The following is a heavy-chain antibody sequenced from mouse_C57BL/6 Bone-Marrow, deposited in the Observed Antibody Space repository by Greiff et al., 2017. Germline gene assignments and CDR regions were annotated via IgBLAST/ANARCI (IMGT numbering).Heavy chain of an antibody. CDR3: ARRSNYYGSSYDAMDY. J-gene: IGHJ4*01. Sequence: VMLVESGGGLVQPGGSLKLSCAASGFTFSDYYMYWVRQTPEKRLEWVAYISNGGGSTYSPDPVKGRFTISRDNAKHTLYLQMSRLKSEDTAMYYGARRSNYYGSSYDAMDYWGQGTSVTVSS. D-gene: IGHD1-1*01. CDR1: GFTFSDYY. V-gene: IGHV5-12*01. CDR2: ISNGGGST.